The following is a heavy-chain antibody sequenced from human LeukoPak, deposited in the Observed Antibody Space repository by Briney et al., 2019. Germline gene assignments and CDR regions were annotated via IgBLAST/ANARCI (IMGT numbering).Heavy chain of an antibody. D-gene: IGHD6-13*01. V-gene: IGHV3-23*01. CDR1: GFTFSSYA. CDR2: ISSSGGST. Sequence: GGSLRLSCGASGFTFSSYAMHWVRQAPGKGLEWVSTISSSGGSTYYADSMKGRFTTSRDNSKHTLYLQMNSLRAEDTAVYYCAKTSAAGTLTSPTDYWGQGTLVTVSS. J-gene: IGHJ4*02. CDR3: AKTSAAGTLTSPTDY.